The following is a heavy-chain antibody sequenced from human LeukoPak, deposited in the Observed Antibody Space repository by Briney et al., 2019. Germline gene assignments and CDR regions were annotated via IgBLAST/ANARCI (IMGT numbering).Heavy chain of an antibody. Sequence: GGSLRLSCAASGFTFSDYYMSWIRQAPGKGLEWVSYISSSSSYTNYADSVKGRFTISRDNAKNSLYLQVNSLRAEDTAVYYCARDRVCSGGSCYSGFDYWGQGTLVTVSS. D-gene: IGHD2-15*01. CDR3: ARDRVCSGGSCYSGFDY. V-gene: IGHV3-11*06. J-gene: IGHJ4*02. CDR2: ISSSSSYT. CDR1: GFTFSDYY.